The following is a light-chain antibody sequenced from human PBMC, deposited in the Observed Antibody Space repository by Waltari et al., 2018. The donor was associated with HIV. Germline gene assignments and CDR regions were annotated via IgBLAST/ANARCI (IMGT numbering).Light chain of an antibody. CDR2: WAS. CDR1: QSVLYSSNNKNY. Sequence: DIVMTRSPDSLAVSLGERATINCKSSQSVLYSSNNKNYLAWYQQKPGQPPKLLIYWASTRESGVPDRFSGSGSVTDFTLTISSLQAEDVAVYYCQQYYSSPPTFGQGTKVEIK. V-gene: IGKV4-1*01. J-gene: IGKJ1*01. CDR3: QQYYSSPPT.